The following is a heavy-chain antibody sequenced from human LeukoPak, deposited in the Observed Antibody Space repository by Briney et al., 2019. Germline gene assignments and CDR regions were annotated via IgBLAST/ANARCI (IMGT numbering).Heavy chain of an antibody. J-gene: IGHJ4*02. D-gene: IGHD3-10*01. CDR3: ARANGGVRGYYFDY. Sequence: PSQTLSLTCTVSGASFSSGGYYWSWVRQDPGKGLEWIGYIYYGRSTYYNSSLKSLITISVDTCKNQFSLELSSVTAADSAVYFCARANGGVRGYYFDYWGQGIMVTVSS. V-gene: IGHV4-31*01. CDR2: IYYGRST. CDR1: GASFSSGGYY.